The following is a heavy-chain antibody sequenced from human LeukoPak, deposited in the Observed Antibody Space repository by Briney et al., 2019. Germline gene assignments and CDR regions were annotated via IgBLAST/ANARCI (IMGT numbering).Heavy chain of an antibody. Sequence: QPGGSLRLSCAASGFTFSNYGMNWVRQAPGKGLEWVSGISWNSGSIGYADSVKGRFTISRDNAKNSLYLQMNSLRAEDMALYYCAKVDSVGGSYARGAFDIWGQGTIVTVSS. CDR1: GFTFSNYG. J-gene: IGHJ3*02. V-gene: IGHV3-9*03. CDR2: ISWNSGSI. CDR3: AKVDSVGGSYARGAFDI. D-gene: IGHD1-26*01.